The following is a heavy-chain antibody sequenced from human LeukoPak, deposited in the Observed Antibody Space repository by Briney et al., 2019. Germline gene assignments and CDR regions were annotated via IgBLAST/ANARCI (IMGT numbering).Heavy chain of an antibody. V-gene: IGHV4-59*01. J-gene: IGHJ6*03. CDR1: GGSISGYY. CDR2: IYYSGST. CDR3: ARMGSSSSYYYYYYMVV. D-gene: IGHD6-6*01. Sequence: SETLSLTCTVSGGSISGYYWSWIRQPPGKGLEWIGYIYYSGSTNYNPSLKSRVTISVDTAKNQFSLKLSCVTAADTAVYYCARMGSSSSYYYYYYMVVWGKGTTVTVSS.